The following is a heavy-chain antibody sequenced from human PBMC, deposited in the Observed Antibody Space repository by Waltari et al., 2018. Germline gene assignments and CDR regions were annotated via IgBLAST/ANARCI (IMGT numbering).Heavy chain of an antibody. Sequence: EVQLLESGGGLVQPGQSLIFSCAASGFTFNSYAISWVRHAPGKGLEWVSALSDSGESTYYADSVKGRFTISRDNSMNTLYLQMNNLRVEDTAVYYCARALWGGFDYWGQGTLLTVSS. CDR1: GFTFNSYA. CDR3: ARALWGGFDY. J-gene: IGHJ4*02. V-gene: IGHV3-23*01. D-gene: IGHD3-16*01. CDR2: LSDSGEST.